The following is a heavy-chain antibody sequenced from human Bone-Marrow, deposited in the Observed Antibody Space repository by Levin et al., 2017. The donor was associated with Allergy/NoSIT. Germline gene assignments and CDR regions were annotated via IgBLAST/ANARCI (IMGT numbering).Heavy chain of an antibody. Sequence: PGESLKISCAASGFTFSDYYMSWMRQAPGKGLEWVAYIGGRSSDTLFADSAKGRFTISRDNAKNSLYLQMNSLRVEDTAVYYCARDISGRPDNNKVRGVIPSYWGQGTLVTVSS. CDR2: IGGRSSDT. D-gene: IGHD3-10*01. CDR3: ARDISGRPDNNKVRGVIPSY. V-gene: IGHV3-11*05. J-gene: IGHJ4*02. CDR1: GFTFSDYY.